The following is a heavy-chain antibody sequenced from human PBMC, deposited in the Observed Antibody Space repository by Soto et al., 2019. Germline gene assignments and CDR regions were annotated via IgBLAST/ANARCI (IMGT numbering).Heavy chain of an antibody. CDR3: ERIWPDSPKWYYFDY. V-gene: IGHV2-5*02. CDR1: GFSLTTYGVG. CDR2: IYWDDDK. D-gene: IGHD2-15*01. J-gene: IGHJ4*02. Sequence: SGPRLVNPTQTLTLTCTFSGFSLTTYGVGVGWIRQPPGKALQWLALIYWDDDKRYCPSLKSRLTITKDTSKNQVVLTMTNMDPVDTATYYCERIWPDSPKWYYFDYWGQGTLVTVSS.